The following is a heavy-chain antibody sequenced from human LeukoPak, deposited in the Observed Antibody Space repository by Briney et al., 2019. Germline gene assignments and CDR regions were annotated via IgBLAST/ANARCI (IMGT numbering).Heavy chain of an antibody. CDR2: ISAYNGNT. CDR1: GYTFTNYG. V-gene: IGHV1-18*01. Sequence: ASVTVSCKASGYTFTNYGISWVRQAPGQGLEWMGWISAYNGNTNYAQKLQGRVTMTTDTSKSTAYMELRSLRSYDTAVYYCARVRTAGYFDYWGQGTLVTVSS. J-gene: IGHJ4*02. D-gene: IGHD6-13*01. CDR3: ARVRTAGYFDY.